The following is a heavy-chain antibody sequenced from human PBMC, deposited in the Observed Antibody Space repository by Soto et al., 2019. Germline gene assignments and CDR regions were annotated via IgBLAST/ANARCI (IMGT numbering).Heavy chain of an antibody. CDR2: IYWNDDK. CDR3: AHSSTAAWTRAFDI. D-gene: IGHD6-25*01. J-gene: IGHJ3*02. V-gene: IGHV2-5*01. Sequence: SVPTLVNPTQTLTLTCTFSGFSISISGVGVGWIRQPPGKALEWLALIYWNDDKRYSPSLKSRLTITKDTSKNQVVLTMTNMDPVDTATYYCAHSSTAAWTRAFDIWGQGTMVTVSS. CDR1: GFSISISGVG.